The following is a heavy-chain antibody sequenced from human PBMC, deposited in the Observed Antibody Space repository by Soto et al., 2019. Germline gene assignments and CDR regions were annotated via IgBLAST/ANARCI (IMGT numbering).Heavy chain of an antibody. V-gene: IGHV3-21*06. D-gene: IGHD3-22*01. CDR3: AGGIFDYYDSSGRFDY. J-gene: IGHJ4*02. Sequence: EAQLVESGGGLVKPGGSLRLSCAASGFTFSSNSMNWVRQAPGKGLEWVSSITTSSSFIYYADSVKGRFTISRDNAKNSLYLQMNSLRAEDTAVYYCAGGIFDYYDSSGRFDYWGQGTLVTVSS. CDR1: GFTFSSNS. CDR2: ITTSSSFI.